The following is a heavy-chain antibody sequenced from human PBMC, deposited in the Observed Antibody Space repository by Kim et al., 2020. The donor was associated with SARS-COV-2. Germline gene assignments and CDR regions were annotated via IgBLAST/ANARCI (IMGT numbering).Heavy chain of an antibody. D-gene: IGHD3-10*01. J-gene: IGHJ5*02. CDR1: GYTFTGYY. Sequence: ASVKVSCKASGYTFTGYYMHWVRQAPGQGLEWMGWINPNSGGTNYAQKFQGWVTMTRDTSISTAYMELSRLRSDDTAVYYCARAVWRFGELFWETGAFDPWVQGTLVTVSS. CDR2: INPNSGGT. CDR3: ARAVWRFGELFWETGAFDP. V-gene: IGHV1-2*04.